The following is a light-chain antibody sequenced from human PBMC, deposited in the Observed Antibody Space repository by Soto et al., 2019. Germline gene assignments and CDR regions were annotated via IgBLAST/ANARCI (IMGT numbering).Light chain of an antibody. CDR3: QQYHDTPRT. V-gene: IGKV4-1*01. J-gene: IGKJ1*01. Sequence: DIVMTQSPDSLAVSLGERATINCKSSQSVLFNSNNTNYLAWYQQKPGQPPKLLIYWASTRESGVPDRFSGSGSGTDFTLTISSLQAEDVAVYYCQQYHDTPRTFGRGTKVEIK. CDR2: WAS. CDR1: QSVLFNSNNTNY.